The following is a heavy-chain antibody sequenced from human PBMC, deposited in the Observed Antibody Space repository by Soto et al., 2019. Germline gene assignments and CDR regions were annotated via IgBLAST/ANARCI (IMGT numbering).Heavy chain of an antibody. Sequence: GGSLRLSCAASGFNVNSDYMNWVRQTPGKGLEWVASIYSGETTYYADSVRGRFTISSDKSKNTLYFQLSSLRIEDTAVYYCTRDGRGLGRLSLFEYWGQGVLVAVSS. J-gene: IGHJ4*02. CDR2: IYSGETT. CDR3: TRDGRGLGRLSLFEY. D-gene: IGHD2-21*02. V-gene: IGHV3-53*01. CDR1: GFNVNSDY.